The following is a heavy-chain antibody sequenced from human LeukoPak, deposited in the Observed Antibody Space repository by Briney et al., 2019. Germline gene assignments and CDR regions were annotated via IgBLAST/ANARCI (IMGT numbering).Heavy chain of an antibody. Sequence: PSQTLSLTCTVSGGSISSGDYYWSWIRQPPGKGLEWSGHIYYSGSTYYNPSLKSRVTISVDTSNNQCSLKLSSVTATDTAVYYCARERQNYYDSSGYYYRYFDYWGQGTLVTVSS. V-gene: IGHV4-30-4*01. CDR3: ARERQNYYDSSGYYYRYFDY. CDR2: IYYSGST. J-gene: IGHJ4*02. CDR1: GGSISSGDYY. D-gene: IGHD3-22*01.